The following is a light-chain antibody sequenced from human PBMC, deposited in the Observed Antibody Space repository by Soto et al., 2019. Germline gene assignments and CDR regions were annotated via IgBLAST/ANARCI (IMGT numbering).Light chain of an antibody. CDR3: SSYTSSSTYV. V-gene: IGLV2-18*02. CDR1: SSDVGTYNR. CDR2: DVS. Sequence: QSALTQTPSASGSPGQSVTISCTGTSSDVGTYNRVSWYQQPPGTAPKLMIYDVSNRPSGVPDRFSGSKSGNTASLTISGLQAEDEADYYCSSYTSSSTYVFGTGTKLTVL. J-gene: IGLJ1*01.